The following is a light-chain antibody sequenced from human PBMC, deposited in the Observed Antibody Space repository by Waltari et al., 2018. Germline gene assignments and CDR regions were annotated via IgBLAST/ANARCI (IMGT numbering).Light chain of an antibody. CDR2: EAA. J-gene: IGKJ2*01. CDR1: HDISQY. Sequence: DIQMTQSPSSLSASVGDSVTITCRASHDISQYLNWYQQRPGRAPKLLIYEAAQLEMGVSSRFSGSGYGTIFTLTIRSVQAADVGTYFCQQYDDVPYYTFGQGT. CDR3: QQYDDVPYYT. V-gene: IGKV1-33*01.